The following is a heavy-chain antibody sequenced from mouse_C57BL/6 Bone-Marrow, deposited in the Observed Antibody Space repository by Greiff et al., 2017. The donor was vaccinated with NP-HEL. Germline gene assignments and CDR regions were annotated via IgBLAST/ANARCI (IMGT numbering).Heavy chain of an antibody. V-gene: IGHV5-2*01. Sequence: EVKLMESGGGLVQPGESLKLSCASTEYEFPSHDMSWVRKTPETRLELVADINSDGGSTYYPDTMERRFILSIDNTTKTLYLQMSSLRTEDTALYYWSRNGAMDYWGQGTSVTVSS. CDR3: SRNGAMDY. CDR1: EYEFPSHD. CDR2: INSDGGST. J-gene: IGHJ4*01.